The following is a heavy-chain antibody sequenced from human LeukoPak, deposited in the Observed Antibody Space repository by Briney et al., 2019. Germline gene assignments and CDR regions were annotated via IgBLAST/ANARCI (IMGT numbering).Heavy chain of an antibody. CDR3: ARESRATHFDY. CDR2: IYYSGST. Sequence: SETLSLTCTVSGASLSSYYWSWIRQPPGKGLELIGYIYYSGSTNYNPSLKSRVTISVDTSKNQFSLKLSSVTAADTAVYYCARESRATHFDYWGQGTLVTVSS. J-gene: IGHJ4*02. V-gene: IGHV4-59*01. CDR1: GASLSSYY.